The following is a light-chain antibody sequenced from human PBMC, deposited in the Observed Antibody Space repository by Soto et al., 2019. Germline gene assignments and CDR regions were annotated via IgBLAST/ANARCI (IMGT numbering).Light chain of an antibody. V-gene: IGKV3D-7*01. CDR2: GAS. J-gene: IGKJ4*01. CDR3: HQDCDLPLT. CDR1: QSLSNTY. Sequence: EIVMTQSPVTLSLSPGDRATLSCRASQSLSNTYISWYQQKPGQAPRLLIYGASTRATGIPARFSGSGSGTAFTLTISSLQPEDFALDYCHQDCDLPLTFGGGTKVEIK.